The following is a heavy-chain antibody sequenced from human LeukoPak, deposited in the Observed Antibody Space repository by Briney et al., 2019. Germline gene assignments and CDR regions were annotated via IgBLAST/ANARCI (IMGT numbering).Heavy chain of an antibody. CDR1: GYSFPSYW. CDR2: IDPSDSYT. J-gene: IGHJ4*02. Sequence: GESLRISCKGSGYSFPSYWITWVRQMPGKGLEWMGSIDPSDSYTNYSPSFQGHVTISADKSISTAYLQWSSLMASDTAMYYCARTYYDILTGYSLSDYWGQGTLVTVSS. D-gene: IGHD3-9*01. V-gene: IGHV5-10-1*01. CDR3: ARTYYDILTGYSLSDY.